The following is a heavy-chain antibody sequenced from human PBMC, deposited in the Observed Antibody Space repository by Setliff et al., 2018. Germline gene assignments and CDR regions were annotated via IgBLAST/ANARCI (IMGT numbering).Heavy chain of an antibody. CDR3: ARHFRNWYFDY. CDR2: IFPGNSNT. V-gene: IGHV5-51*01. Sequence: GESLKISCQGSGYSFTNNWIAWVRQMPGKGLECMGIIFPGNSNTRYSPSFQGQVTISVDKAINTAYLQWTSLKVSDTAMYFCARHFRNWYFDYWGQGTLVTVSS. D-gene: IGHD1-1*01. J-gene: IGHJ4*02. CDR1: GYSFTNNW.